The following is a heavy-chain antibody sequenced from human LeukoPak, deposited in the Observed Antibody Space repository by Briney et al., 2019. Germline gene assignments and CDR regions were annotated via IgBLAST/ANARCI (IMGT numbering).Heavy chain of an antibody. J-gene: IGHJ3*02. Sequence: GGSLRLSCAASGFTFSSYGMHWVRQAPGKGLEWVAVIWYGGSNKYYADSVKGRFTISRDNSKNTLYLQMNSLRAEDTAVYYCAKDMSVGAHADDAFDIWGQGTMVTVSS. CDR1: GFTFSSYG. V-gene: IGHV3-33*06. CDR3: AKDMSVGAHADDAFDI. D-gene: IGHD1-26*01. CDR2: IWYGGSNK.